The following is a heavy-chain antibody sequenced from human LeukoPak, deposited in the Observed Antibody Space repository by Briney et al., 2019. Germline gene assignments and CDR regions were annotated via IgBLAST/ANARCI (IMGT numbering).Heavy chain of an antibody. J-gene: IGHJ4*02. CDR3: ATKQWLAPPPDS. CDR1: GFTFSNYW. D-gene: IGHD6-19*01. CDR2: INTDGTVT. V-gene: IGHV3-74*01. Sequence: PGGSLRLSCAASGFTFSNYWMRWVRQAPGKGLESVSRINTDGTVTTYADSVKGRFTVSRDNADNTMFLQMNSVRDEDTAVYYCATKQWLAPPPDSWGQGTPVTVSS.